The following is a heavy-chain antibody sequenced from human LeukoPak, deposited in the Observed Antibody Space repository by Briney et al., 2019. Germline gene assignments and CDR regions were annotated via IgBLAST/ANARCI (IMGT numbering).Heavy chain of an antibody. Sequence: ASVTVSCKASGYTFTSYDINWVRQATGQGLEWMGWMNPNSGNTGYAQKFQGRVTMTRNTSISTAYMELSSLRSEDTAVYYCARAHSGSYAGDYWGQGTLVTVSS. CDR3: ARAHSGSYAGDY. CDR1: GYTFTSYD. D-gene: IGHD1-26*01. V-gene: IGHV1-8*01. CDR2: MNPNSGNT. J-gene: IGHJ4*02.